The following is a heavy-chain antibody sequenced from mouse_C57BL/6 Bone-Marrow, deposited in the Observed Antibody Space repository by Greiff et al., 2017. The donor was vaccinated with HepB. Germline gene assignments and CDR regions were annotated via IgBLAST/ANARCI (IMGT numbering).Heavy chain of an antibody. Sequence: QVHVKQSGAELARPGASVKMSCKASGYTFTSYTMHWVKQRPGQGLEWIGYINPSSGYTKYNQKFKDKATLTADKSSSTAYMQLSSLTSEDSAVHYCARDDYWYFDVWGTGTTVTVSS. J-gene: IGHJ1*03. CDR2: INPSSGYT. V-gene: IGHV1-4*01. CDR1: GYTFTSYT. CDR3: ARDDYWYFDV.